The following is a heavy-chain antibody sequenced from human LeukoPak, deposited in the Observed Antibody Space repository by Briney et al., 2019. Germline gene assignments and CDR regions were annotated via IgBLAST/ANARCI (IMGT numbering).Heavy chain of an antibody. CDR3: ATRGGLTPNTLAM. CDR2: MDPESGDT. Sequence: ASVKVSCTGSGYNFNVYYIHWVRQAPGQGLEWMGWMDPESGDTIYAPKFQGRVSMTRDTSITTAYMELISLTFDDSAMYYCATRGGLTPNTLAMWGHGTMVTVSS. J-gene: IGHJ3*01. V-gene: IGHV1-2*02. D-gene: IGHD2-15*01. CDR1: GYNFNVYY.